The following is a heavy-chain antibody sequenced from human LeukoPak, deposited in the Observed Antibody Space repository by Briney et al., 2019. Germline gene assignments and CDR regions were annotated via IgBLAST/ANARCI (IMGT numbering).Heavy chain of an antibody. CDR1: GGSLSNYF. D-gene: IGHD4-23*01. CDR3: TRHPGGNAAHRLDY. V-gene: IGHV4-59*08. J-gene: IGHJ4*02. Sequence: PSETLSLTCTVSGGSLSNYFWSWIRQPPGTGLEWIGYIYSSGSTHYNPSLQSRVTISVDTSKNQFSLNLNSVTAADTAVYYCTRHPGGNAAHRLDYWGQGFLVTVSS. CDR2: IYSSGST.